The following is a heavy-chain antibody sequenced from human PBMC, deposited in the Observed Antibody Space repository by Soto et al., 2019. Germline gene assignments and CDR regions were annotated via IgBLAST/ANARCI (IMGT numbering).Heavy chain of an antibody. CDR2: ISAYNGNT. J-gene: IGHJ5*02. CDR1: GYTFTSYG. V-gene: IGHV1-18*04. CDR3: ARLPGYSSSWYEFWFDP. Sequence: VASVKVSCKASGYTFTSYGISWVRQAPGQGLEWMGWISAYNGNTNYAQKLQGRVTMTTDTSTSTAYMELRSLRSDDTAVYYCARLPGYSSSWYEFWFDPWGQGTLVTVSS. D-gene: IGHD6-13*01.